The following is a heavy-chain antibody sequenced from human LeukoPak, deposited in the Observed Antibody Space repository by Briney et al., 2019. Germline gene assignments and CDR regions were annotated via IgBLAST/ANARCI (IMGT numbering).Heavy chain of an antibody. CDR3: ARLIAARPDY. J-gene: IGHJ4*02. Sequence: PSETLSLTCTVSGGSISSYYWGWIRQPPGKGLEWIGSIYYSGSTYYNPSLKSRVTISVDTSKNQFSLKLSSVTAADTAVYYCARLIAARPDYWGQGTLVTVSS. CDR1: GGSISSYY. CDR2: IYYSGST. D-gene: IGHD6-6*01. V-gene: IGHV4-39*01.